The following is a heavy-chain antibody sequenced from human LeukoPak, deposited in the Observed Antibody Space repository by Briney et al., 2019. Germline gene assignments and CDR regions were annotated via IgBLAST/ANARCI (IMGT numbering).Heavy chain of an antibody. J-gene: IGHJ4*02. Sequence: GGSLRLSCAASGFAFSSHWMHWVRQAPGKGLVWVSHVKNDGSSTNYADSVRGRFTISKDNAKNTLYLQMNSLRAEDTAVYYCARGNDYWSGYIDYWGQRTLVTVSS. CDR3: ARGNDYWSGYIDY. V-gene: IGHV3-74*01. CDR2: VKNDGSST. CDR1: GFAFSSHW. D-gene: IGHD3-3*01.